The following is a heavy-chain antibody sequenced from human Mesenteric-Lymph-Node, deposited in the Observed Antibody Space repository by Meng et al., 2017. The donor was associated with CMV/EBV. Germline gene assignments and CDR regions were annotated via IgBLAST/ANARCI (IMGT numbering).Heavy chain of an antibody. V-gene: IGHV3-21*01. J-gene: IGHJ5*02. CDR3: ARVRNPSDFWSGQNWFDP. Sequence: ETLSLTCTVSGGSISSSSYYRGWIRQPPGKGLEWVSSISSSSDYMYYVDSVKGRFTISRDNAKSSLYLQMNSLRAEDTAVYYCARVRNPSDFWSGQNWFDPWGQGTLVTVSS. CDR1: GGSISSSSYY. D-gene: IGHD3-3*01. CDR2: ISSSSDYM.